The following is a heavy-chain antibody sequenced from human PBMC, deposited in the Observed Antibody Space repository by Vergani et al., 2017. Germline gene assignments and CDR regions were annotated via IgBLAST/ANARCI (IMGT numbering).Heavy chain of an antibody. D-gene: IGHD3-3*01. CDR2: INPNSGGT. Sequence: QVQLVQSGAEVKKPGASVKVSCKASGYTFTGYYMHWVRQAPGQGLEWMGWINPNSGGTNYAQKFQGRVTMTRDTSISTAYMELSRLRSDDTAVYYCARDSRYDFWSGYYSYYYYYMDVWGKGTTVTVSS. J-gene: IGHJ6*03. CDR3: ARDSRYDFWSGYYSYYYYYMDV. CDR1: GYTFTGYY. V-gene: IGHV1-2*02.